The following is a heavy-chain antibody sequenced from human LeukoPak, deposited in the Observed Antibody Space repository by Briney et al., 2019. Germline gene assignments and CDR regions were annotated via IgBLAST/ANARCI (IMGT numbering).Heavy chain of an antibody. V-gene: IGHV3-33*06. CDR3: AKSGSYGYSYFDY. Sequence: PGRSLRLSCAAPGFTFSSYGMHWVRQAPGKGLEWVAVIWYDGSNKYYADSVKGRFTISRDNSKNTLYLQMNSLRAEDTAVYYCAKSGSYGYSYFDYWGQGTLVTVSS. J-gene: IGHJ4*02. CDR1: GFTFSSYG. D-gene: IGHD5-18*01. CDR2: IWYDGSNK.